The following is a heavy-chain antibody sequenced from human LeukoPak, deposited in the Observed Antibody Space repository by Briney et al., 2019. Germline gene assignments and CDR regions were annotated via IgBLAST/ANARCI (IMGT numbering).Heavy chain of an antibody. J-gene: IGHJ4*02. V-gene: IGHV4-39*01. D-gene: IGHD3-10*01. CDR2: INYSGST. CDR3: ARYVVYGSGKYYFDF. CDR1: GGSVSSTTYY. Sequence: SSETLSLTCTVSGGSVSSTTYYWSWIRQPPGKGLEWIASINYSGSTYYNPSLKSRITISVDTSENQFSLKLSSVTAADTAVYYCARYVVYGSGKYYFDFWGQGTLVTVSS.